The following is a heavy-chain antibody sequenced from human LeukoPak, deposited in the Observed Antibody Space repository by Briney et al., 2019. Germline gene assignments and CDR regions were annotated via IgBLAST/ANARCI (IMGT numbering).Heavy chain of an antibody. D-gene: IGHD1-26*01. V-gene: IGHV1-69*05. J-gene: IGHJ6*03. CDR2: IIPIFGTA. CDR3: VRRISGSYYGDYYYYYMDV. Sequence: GASVKVSCKASGGTFSSYAISWVRQAPGQGLEWMGGIIPIFGTANYAQKFQGRVTMTRNTSISTAYMELSSLRSEDTAVYYCVRRISGSYYGDYYYYYMDVWGKGTTVTISS. CDR1: GGTFSSYA.